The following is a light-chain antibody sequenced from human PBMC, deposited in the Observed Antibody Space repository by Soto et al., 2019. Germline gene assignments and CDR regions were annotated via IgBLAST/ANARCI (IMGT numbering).Light chain of an antibody. Sequence: EIVLTQSPGTLSLSPGERATLSCRASQSVTSSYLAWYQQKPGQAPRLLIYGASSGATGIPDRFSGSGSGTDFTLTISRLEPEDFAVYYCQQYGSSPITFGQWTRLEIK. CDR3: QQYGSSPIT. V-gene: IGKV3-20*01. CDR1: QSVTSSY. J-gene: IGKJ5*01. CDR2: GAS.